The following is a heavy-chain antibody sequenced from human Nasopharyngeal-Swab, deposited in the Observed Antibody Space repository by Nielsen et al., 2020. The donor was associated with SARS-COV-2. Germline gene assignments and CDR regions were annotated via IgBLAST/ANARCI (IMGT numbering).Heavy chain of an antibody. CDR3: ARGLGQYYYDSSGYYFFDY. V-gene: IGHV4-34*01. CDR2: INHSGST. Sequence: SENMSLTCAVYGGSFSGYYWSWIRRPPGKGLEWIGEINHSGSTNYNPSLKSRVTISVDTSKNQFSLKLSSVTAADTAVYYCARGLGQYYYDSSGYYFFDYWGQGTLVTVSS. CDR1: GGSFSGYY. D-gene: IGHD3-22*01. J-gene: IGHJ4*02.